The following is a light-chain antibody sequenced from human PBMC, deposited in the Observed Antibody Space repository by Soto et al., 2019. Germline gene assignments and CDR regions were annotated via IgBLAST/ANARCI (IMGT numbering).Light chain of an antibody. Sequence: QSVLTQPASVSGSPGQSITISCTGTSSDIGRYNYVSWYQHSPGKAPKLIIYDVSDRPSGVSNRFSGSKSGTTASLTISGLRPEDEADYYCGSYTSSDTMIFGGGTKLTVL. CDR2: DVS. V-gene: IGLV2-14*03. CDR3: GSYTSSDTMI. J-gene: IGLJ2*01. CDR1: SSDIGRYNY.